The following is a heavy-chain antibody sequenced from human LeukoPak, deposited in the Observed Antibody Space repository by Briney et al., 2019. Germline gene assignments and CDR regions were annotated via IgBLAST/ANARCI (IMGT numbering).Heavy chain of an antibody. D-gene: IGHD3-10*01. CDR3: ARPRRHYYGSRGDDWFDP. J-gene: IGHJ5*02. V-gene: IGHV4-34*01. CDR1: GGSFSGYY. CDR2: INHSGST. Sequence: SETLSLTCAVYGGSFSGYYWSWIRQPPGKGLEWIGEINHSGSTNYNPSLKSRVTISVDTSKNQFSLKLSSVTAADTAVYYCARPRRHYYGSRGDDWFDPWGQGTLVTVSS.